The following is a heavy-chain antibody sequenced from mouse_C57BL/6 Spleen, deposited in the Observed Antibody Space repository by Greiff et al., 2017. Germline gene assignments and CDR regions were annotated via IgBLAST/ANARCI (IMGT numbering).Heavy chain of an antibody. CDR1: GYTFTSYW. CDR3: ARGGGKAWFAY. D-gene: IGHD1-1*02. V-gene: IGHV1-59*01. CDR2: IDPSDSYT. J-gene: IGHJ3*01. Sequence: QVQLKQPGAELVRPGTSVKLSCKASGYTFTSYWMHWVKQRPGQGLEWIGVIDPSDSYTTYNQKFQGKATLTVDTTSSTAYMQLSSRTSEDSAVYYCARGGGKAWFAYWGQGTLVTVSA.